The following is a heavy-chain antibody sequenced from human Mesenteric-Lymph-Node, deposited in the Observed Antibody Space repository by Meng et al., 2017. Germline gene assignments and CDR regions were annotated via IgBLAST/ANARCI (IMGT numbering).Heavy chain of an antibody. D-gene: IGHD3-9*01. Sequence: GESLKISCAASGFTFSSYAMSWVRQAPGKGLEWVSAISGSGGSTYYADSVKGRFTISRDNSKNTLYLQMNSLRAEDTAVYYCAKVLGRSFDWSSHLGYYYGMDVWGQGTTVTVSS. J-gene: IGHJ6*02. CDR2: ISGSGGST. CDR3: AKVLGRSFDWSSHLGYYYGMDV. V-gene: IGHV3-23*01. CDR1: GFTFSSYA.